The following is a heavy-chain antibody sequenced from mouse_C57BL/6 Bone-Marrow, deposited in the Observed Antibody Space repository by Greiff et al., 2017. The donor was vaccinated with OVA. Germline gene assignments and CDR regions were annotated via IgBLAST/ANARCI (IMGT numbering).Heavy chain of an antibody. J-gene: IGHJ1*03. CDR1: GYAFSSYW. CDR3: ARSANHWYFDV. CDR2: IYPGDGDT. Sequence: QVQLKESGAELVKPGASVKISCKASGYAFSSYWMNWVKQRPGKGLEWIGQIYPGDGDTNYNGKFKGKATLTADKSSSTAYMQLSSLTSEDSAVYFCARSANHWYFDVWGTGTTVTVSS. V-gene: IGHV1-80*01. D-gene: IGHD1-2*01.